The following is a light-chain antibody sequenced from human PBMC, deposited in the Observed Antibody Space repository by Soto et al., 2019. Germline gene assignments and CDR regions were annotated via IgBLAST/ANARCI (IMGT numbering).Light chain of an antibody. Sequence: DIQLTQSPSFLSASVGDRVTITCRASQGISTFLAWYQQHPGTAPKRLIYKASTLKSGVPSRFSGSGSGTEFTLTISRLQPDDFTTYYCQKYYSYSPLTFGGGTKVDIK. V-gene: IGKV1-5*03. CDR1: QGISTF. J-gene: IGKJ4*01. CDR3: QKYYSYSPLT. CDR2: KAS.